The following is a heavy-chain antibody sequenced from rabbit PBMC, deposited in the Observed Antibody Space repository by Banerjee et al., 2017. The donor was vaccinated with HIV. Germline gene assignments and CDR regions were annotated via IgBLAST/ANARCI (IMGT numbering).Heavy chain of an antibody. D-gene: IGHD1-1*01. J-gene: IGHJ6*01. V-gene: IGHV1S45*01. CDR2: IYAGSSGST. CDR3: ARDLVADDYYDL. Sequence: QQQLEESGGGLVKPGGTLTLTCKASGFSFSSSYYMCWVRQAPGKGLEWIACIYAGSSGSTWYASWAKGRFTISKTSSTTVSLQMTSLTAADTATYFCARDLVADDYYDLWGPGTLVTVS. CDR1: GFSFSSSYY.